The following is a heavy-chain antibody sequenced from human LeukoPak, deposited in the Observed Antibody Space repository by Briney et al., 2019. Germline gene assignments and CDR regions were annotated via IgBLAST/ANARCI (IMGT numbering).Heavy chain of an antibody. D-gene: IGHD6-19*01. CDR3: AKDARRSSGWWFFDH. Sequence: PSETLSLTCTVSGGSISSYYWSWIRQPPGKGLEWIGYTYSSGSTNYNPSLKSRVTISVDTSKNQFSLKLSSVTAADTAVYYCAKDARRSSGWWFFDHWGQGTLVTVSS. CDR2: TYSSGST. J-gene: IGHJ4*02. V-gene: IGHV4-4*08. CDR1: GGSISSYY.